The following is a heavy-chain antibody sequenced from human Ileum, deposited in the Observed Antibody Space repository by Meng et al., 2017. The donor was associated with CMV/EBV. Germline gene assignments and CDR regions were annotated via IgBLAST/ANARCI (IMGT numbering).Heavy chain of an antibody. D-gene: IGHD3-10*01. V-gene: IGHV5-51*01. CDR2: IFPGDSDT. Sequence: GESLKISCRTSGYRFNTYWIGWVRQMPGKGLEWMGIIFPGDSDTRYNPSFEGQVTLSDDRSISTPYLQWSSLKASDTAIYYCASEMIRGVVDSWGQGTLVTVSS. J-gene: IGHJ4*02. CDR3: ASEMIRGVVDS. CDR1: GYRFNTYW.